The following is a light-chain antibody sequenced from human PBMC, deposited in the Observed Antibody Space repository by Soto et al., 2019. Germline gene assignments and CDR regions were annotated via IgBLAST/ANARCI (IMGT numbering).Light chain of an antibody. CDR1: QTISSW. CDR2: KAS. V-gene: IGKV1-5*03. J-gene: IGKJ1*01. Sequence: DIQMTQSPSTLSGSVGDIVTITCRASQTISSWLAWYQQKPGKAPNLLIYKASTLQTGVPSRFSGSGSGTEFTLTISSLQPDDSATYYCQQYSSYSRKFGQGTKVDIK. CDR3: QQYSSYSRK.